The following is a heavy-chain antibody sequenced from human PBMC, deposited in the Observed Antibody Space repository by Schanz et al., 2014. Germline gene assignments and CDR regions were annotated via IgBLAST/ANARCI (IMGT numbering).Heavy chain of an antibody. V-gene: IGHV3-7*01. CDR2: IKQDGSEK. J-gene: IGHJ6*02. D-gene: IGHD6-13*01. Sequence: EVQLVESGGGLVQPGESLRVSCAASGFTFSSYWMSWVRQAPGKGLEWVANIKQDGSEKYYVDSVKGRFTISRDNAKNSLYLQMNSLRAEDTAVYYCARDSIAAAYYYYGMDVWGQGTTVTVSS. CDR3: ARDSIAAAYYYYGMDV. CDR1: GFTFSSYW.